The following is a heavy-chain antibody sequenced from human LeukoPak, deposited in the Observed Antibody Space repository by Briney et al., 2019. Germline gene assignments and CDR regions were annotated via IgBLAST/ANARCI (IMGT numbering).Heavy chain of an antibody. CDR1: GFTFSTYA. V-gene: IGHV3-23*01. CDR3: MLSGGYSSSWYRFDY. J-gene: IGHJ4*02. D-gene: IGHD6-13*01. Sequence: GGSLRHSCAASGFTFSTYAMSWVRKAPGKGLEWVSVISGSGGSTNHADSVKGRFTISRDNSKNTLYLQMNSLKAEDTAVYYCMLSGGYSSSWYRFDYWGQGTLVTVSS. CDR2: ISGSGGST.